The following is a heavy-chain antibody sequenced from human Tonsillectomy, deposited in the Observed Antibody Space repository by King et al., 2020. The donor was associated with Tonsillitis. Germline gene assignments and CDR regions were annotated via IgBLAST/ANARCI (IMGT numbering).Heavy chain of an antibody. CDR1: GFTFDDFA. Sequence: DVQLVESGGDLVQPGRSLRLSCAASGFTFDDFAMHWVRQAPGKGLEWVSGISWNSGTIAYADSVKGRFTISRDNAKNSLYLQMNSLRPEDTALYYCTKAVITLYYYYGLDVWGQGTTVTVSS. CDR3: TKAVITLYYYYGLDV. D-gene: IGHD3-22*01. J-gene: IGHJ6*02. CDR2: ISWNSGTI. V-gene: IGHV3-9*01.